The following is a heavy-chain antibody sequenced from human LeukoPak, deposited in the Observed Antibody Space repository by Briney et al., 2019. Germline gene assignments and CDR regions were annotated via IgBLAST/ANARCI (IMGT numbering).Heavy chain of an antibody. CDR1: GDSVSAYF. D-gene: IGHD3-10*01. J-gene: IGHJ1*01. V-gene: IGHV4-59*02. CDR2: IYSSGST. CDR3: ARGSSSNYGYFQH. Sequence: SETLSLTCTVSGDSVSAYFWTWVRQPPGKGLECIGYIYSSGSTNYNPSLESRVTISVDTSKNQFSLSLSSVTAADTAMYYCARGSSSNYGYFQHWGQGTLVTVSS.